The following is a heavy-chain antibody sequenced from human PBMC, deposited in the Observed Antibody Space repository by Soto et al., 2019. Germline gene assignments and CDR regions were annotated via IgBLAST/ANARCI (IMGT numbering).Heavy chain of an antibody. CDR3: ATGGLFSS. CDR1: GEYFSANY. Sequence: QVQLQQWGAGLLKPSETLSLTCDISGEYFSANYWSWIRQTPGKGLEWLGGINRAGSTDFNPSVEDRIRISTDASKNQFSLNLTSVTAMDTAVYYCATGGLFSSWGQGTLVTDSS. V-gene: IGHV4-34*01. CDR2: INRAGST. J-gene: IGHJ5*02. D-gene: IGHD3-3*01.